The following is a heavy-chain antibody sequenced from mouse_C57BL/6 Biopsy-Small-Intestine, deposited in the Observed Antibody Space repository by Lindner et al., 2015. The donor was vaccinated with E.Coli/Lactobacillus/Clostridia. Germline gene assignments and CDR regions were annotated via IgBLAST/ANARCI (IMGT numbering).Heavy chain of an antibody. D-gene: IGHD2-4*01. J-gene: IGHJ4*01. Sequence: SVKVSCKASRVTFSTSPISWVRQAPGQGLEWLGRIIPMVGVPDYAQKFQNRVTISADKSTNTAYMELSSLRSEDTAVYYCASLDNYDSNDWGQGTLVTVSS. CDR1: RVTFSTSP. CDR3: ASLDNYDSND. CDR2: IIPMVGVP. V-gene: IGHV1-53*01.